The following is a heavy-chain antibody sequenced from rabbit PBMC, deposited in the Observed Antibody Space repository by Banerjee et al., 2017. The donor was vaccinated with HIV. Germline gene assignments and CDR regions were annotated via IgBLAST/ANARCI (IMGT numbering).Heavy chain of an antibody. CDR3: ARAYYRYSYGAYAPTRLDL. D-gene: IGHD6-1*01. CDR1: GFSFSSSYW. V-gene: IGHV1S45*01. CDR2: IYGGSSGST. J-gene: IGHJ6*01. Sequence: QEQLEESGGDLVKPEGSLTLTCTASGFSFSSSYWICWVRQAPGKGLEWIACIYGGSSGSTYYASWAKGRFTISKTSPTTVTLQMTSLTAADTATYFCARAYYRYSYGAYAPTRLDLWGPGTLVTVS.